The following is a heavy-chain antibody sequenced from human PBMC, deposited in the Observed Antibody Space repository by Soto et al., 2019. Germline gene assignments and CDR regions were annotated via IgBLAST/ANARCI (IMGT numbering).Heavy chain of an antibody. V-gene: IGHV3-30*18. CDR1: GFTFSSYG. CDR3: AKDRSRYCSSTSCLDAFDI. Sequence: QVQLVESGGGVVQPGRSLRLSCAASGFTFSSYGMHWVRQAPGKGLEWVAVISYDGSNKYYADSVKGRFTISRDNSKNTLYLQMNSLRAEDTAVYYCAKDRSRYCSSTSCLDAFDIWGQGTMVTVSS. D-gene: IGHD2-2*01. J-gene: IGHJ3*02. CDR2: ISYDGSNK.